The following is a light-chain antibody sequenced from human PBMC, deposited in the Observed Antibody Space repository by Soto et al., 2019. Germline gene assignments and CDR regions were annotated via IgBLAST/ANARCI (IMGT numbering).Light chain of an antibody. CDR1: QSVLYSSNNKNY. CDR3: QQYYSTPWT. Sequence: DIVMIPSVDSLAVSLGERATINCKSSQSVLYSSNNKNYLAWYQQKPGQPPKLLIYWASTRGSGVPDRFSGSGSGTDFTLTISSLQAEDVAVYYCQQYYSTPWTFGQGTKVDI. J-gene: IGKJ1*01. V-gene: IGKV4-1*01. CDR2: WAS.